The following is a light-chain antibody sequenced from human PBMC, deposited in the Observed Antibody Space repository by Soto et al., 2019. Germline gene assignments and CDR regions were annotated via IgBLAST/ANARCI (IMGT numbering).Light chain of an antibody. CDR2: AAS. CDR3: QQANSFPRT. CDR1: QSISRY. V-gene: IGKV1-12*01. Sequence: EIQMTQYQSSLSASVGDRITITCRASQSISRYLNWYQHKPGKAPKLLINAASTLQSGVPSRFSGSGSGTDFTLTIRSLQPEDFATYYCQQANSFPRTFGGGTNVDI. J-gene: IGKJ4*01.